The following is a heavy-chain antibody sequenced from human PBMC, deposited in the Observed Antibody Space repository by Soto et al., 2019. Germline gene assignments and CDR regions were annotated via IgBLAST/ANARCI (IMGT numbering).Heavy chain of an antibody. Sequence: QVQLQESGPGLVKPSQTLSLTCTVSGGSISSGGYYWSWIRQHPGKGLEWIGYIHYSGSTYYNPSLKSRVTISVDTSKNQFSLKLSSVTAADTAVYYCARDRDCSSTSCYAGPDAFDIWGQGTMVTVSS. D-gene: IGHD2-2*01. J-gene: IGHJ3*02. CDR3: ARDRDCSSTSCYAGPDAFDI. CDR1: GGSISSGGYY. V-gene: IGHV4-31*03. CDR2: IHYSGST.